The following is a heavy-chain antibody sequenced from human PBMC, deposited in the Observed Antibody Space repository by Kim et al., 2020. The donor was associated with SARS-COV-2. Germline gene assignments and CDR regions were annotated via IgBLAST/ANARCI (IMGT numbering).Heavy chain of an antibody. Sequence: SETLSLTCTVSGGSISSYYWSWIRQPPGKGLEWIGYIYYSGSTNYNPSLKSRVTISVDTSKNQFSLKLSSVTAADTAVYYCARANLWFGNWFDPWGQGTLVTVSS. CDR1: GGSISSYY. J-gene: IGHJ5*02. D-gene: IGHD3-10*01. CDR3: ARANLWFGNWFDP. V-gene: IGHV4-59*01. CDR2: IYYSGST.